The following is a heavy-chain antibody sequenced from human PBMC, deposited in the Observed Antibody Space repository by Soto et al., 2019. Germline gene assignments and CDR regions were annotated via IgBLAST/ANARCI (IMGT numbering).Heavy chain of an antibody. J-gene: IGHJ4*02. V-gene: IGHV4-4*02. CDR2: IYHSGST. D-gene: IGHD1-26*01. Sequence: QVQLQESGPGLVKPSGTLSLTCDVSGGSISSSNWWSWVRQPPGKGLEWIGEIYHSGSTNYNPSLKSRVTLSLDKSKNQFSLKLNSVTAADTAVYYCARYSGSQYYFDYWGQGTLVTVSS. CDR3: ARYSGSQYYFDY. CDR1: GGSISSSNW.